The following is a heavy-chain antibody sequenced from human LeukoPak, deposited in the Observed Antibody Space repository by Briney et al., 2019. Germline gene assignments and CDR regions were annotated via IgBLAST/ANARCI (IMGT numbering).Heavy chain of an antibody. V-gene: IGHV3-33*01. CDR2: IWYDGSNK. J-gene: IGHJ4*02. D-gene: IGHD3-10*01. CDR1: GFTFSSYG. Sequence: PGGSLRLSCAASGFTFSSYGMHWVRQAPGKGLEWVAVIWYDGSNKYYADSVKGRFTISRDNFNNTLYLQMSGLRGEVTAVYYCAGDRTSSGSYFDYWGQGTLVTVSS. CDR3: AGDRTSSGSYFDY.